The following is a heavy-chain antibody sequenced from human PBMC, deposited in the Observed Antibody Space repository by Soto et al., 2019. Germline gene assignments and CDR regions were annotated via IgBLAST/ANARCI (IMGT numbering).Heavy chain of an antibody. V-gene: IGHV3-74*01. Sequence: EVQLVESEGGLVQRGGSLRLSCAASGFTFDYYWMHWVRQAPGQGLVWVAHIQNDGSRTTYADSVKGRFTISRDNAKQTMYLHMNSLGAEVTAVYYCARGNLGCFDLWGQGTTVTVSS. CDR2: IQNDGSRT. CDR3: ARGNLGCFDL. J-gene: IGHJ3*01. CDR1: GFTFDYYW. D-gene: IGHD4-4*01.